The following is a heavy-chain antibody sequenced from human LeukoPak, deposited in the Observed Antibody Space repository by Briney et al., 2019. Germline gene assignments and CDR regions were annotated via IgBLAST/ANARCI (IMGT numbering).Heavy chain of an antibody. V-gene: IGHV4-61*02. CDR1: GGSISSGSYY. CDR3: ARDWYCSSTSCPLDY. Sequence: PSETLSLTCTVSGGSISSGSYYWSWIRQPAGKGLEWIGRIYTSGSTNYNPSLKSRVTISVDTSKNQFSLKLSSVTAADTAVYYCARDWYCSSTSCPLDYWGQGTLVTVSS. J-gene: IGHJ4*02. D-gene: IGHD2-2*01. CDR2: IYTSGST.